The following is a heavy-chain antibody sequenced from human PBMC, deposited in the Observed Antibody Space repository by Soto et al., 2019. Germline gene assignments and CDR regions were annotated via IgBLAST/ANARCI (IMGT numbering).Heavy chain of an antibody. CDR3: AHMGLMGDYYGMDD. CDR1: GFSLSTSGVA. J-gene: IGHJ6*02. CDR2: IYWDDDK. Sequence: QITLKESGPTLVKPTQTLTLTCSFSGFSLSTSGVAVGWIRQPPGKALEWLALIYWDDDKRYSPSLKSRLTISKDTSKNQVVLTITNMDPVDTGTYFCAHMGLMGDYYGMDDCGQGTTFAVCS. V-gene: IGHV2-5*02.